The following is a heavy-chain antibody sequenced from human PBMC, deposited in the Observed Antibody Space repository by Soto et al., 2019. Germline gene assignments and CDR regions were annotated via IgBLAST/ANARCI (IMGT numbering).Heavy chain of an antibody. J-gene: IGHJ4*02. D-gene: IGHD1-1*01. CDR3: ARVHKSGDSWSFDY. CDR2: IFHEGNI. CDR1: GGSIASSDW. Sequence: QMQLQESGPELVKPSGTQSLTCAVSGGSIASSDWWNWVRQNPGKGLEWIGEIFHEGNIIYKPAPKSRVTLSVDNSNIQLSLDLTSVTASDTAFFYCARVHKSGDSWSFDYWGQGLLVTFPS. V-gene: IGHV4-4*02.